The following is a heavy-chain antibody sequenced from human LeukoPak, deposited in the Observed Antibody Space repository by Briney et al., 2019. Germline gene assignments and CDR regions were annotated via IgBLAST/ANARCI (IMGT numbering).Heavy chain of an antibody. V-gene: IGHV3-74*01. J-gene: IGHJ6*02. CDR2: ISSDGSIT. CDR3: ARDTNREQDI. CDR1: GFTFSTYW. Sequence: GGSLRLSCAASGFTFSTYWMHWVRQAPGKGLVWVSRISSDGSITGYADSVKGRFTISRDNAKNTLYLQMNSLRAEDTAVYYCARDTNREQDIWGQGTTVTVSS. D-gene: IGHD3-3*01.